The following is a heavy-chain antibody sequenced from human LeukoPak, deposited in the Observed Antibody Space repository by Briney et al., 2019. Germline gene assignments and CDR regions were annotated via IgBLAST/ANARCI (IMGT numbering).Heavy chain of an antibody. J-gene: IGHJ4*02. CDR2: INPNSGGT. CDR1: GYTFTGYY. V-gene: IGHV1-2*02. Sequence: ASVKVSCKASGYTFTGYYMHWVRQAPGQGLEWMGWINPNSGGTNYAQKFQGRVTMTRDTSISTAYMELSRLRSDDTAVYYCARALKKSMAYYFDYWGQGTLVTVSS. CDR3: ARALKKSMAYYFDY. D-gene: IGHD6-6*01.